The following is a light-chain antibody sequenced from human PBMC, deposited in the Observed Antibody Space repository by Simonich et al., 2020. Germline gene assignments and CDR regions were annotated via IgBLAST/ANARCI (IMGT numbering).Light chain of an antibody. CDR2: WES. J-gene: IGKJ4*01. V-gene: IGKV4-1*01. CDR1: QRVLYSSNNKNY. Sequence: DIVMTQSPDSLAVSLGERATINCKSSQRVLYSSNNKNYLAWYQQKPGQPPKLLIYWESTRESGVPDRFSGSRSGTDFTLTISSLQAEDVAVYYCQQYYSTPLTFGGGTKVEIK. CDR3: QQYYSTPLT.